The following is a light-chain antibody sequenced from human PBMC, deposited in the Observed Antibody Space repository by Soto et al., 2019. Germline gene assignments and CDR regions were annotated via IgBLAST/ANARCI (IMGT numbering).Light chain of an antibody. CDR3: QQYGYLPPT. J-gene: IGKJ1*01. V-gene: IGKV3-20*01. CDR1: QSIITNY. Sequence: EIVLTQSPGTLSLSPGERATLSCRASQSIITNYLAWYQRKPGQAPRLLIYGASSRATGIPDRFSGSGSGTDFTLTINRLEPEVFAVYIWQQYGYLPPTFGLGTKVDI. CDR2: GAS.